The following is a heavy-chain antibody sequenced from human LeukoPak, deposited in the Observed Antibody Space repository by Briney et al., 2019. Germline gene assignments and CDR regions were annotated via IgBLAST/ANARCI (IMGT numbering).Heavy chain of an antibody. V-gene: IGHV4-4*07. Sequence: SETLSLICTVSGGPNNSFYWTWIRQPAGKGLEWIGRIYYSGSTNFNTSLKSRVTMSVDTSKNQFSLRLSSVTAADTAVYYCARLRLVVVPAANPLVGWFDPWGQGTLVTVSS. D-gene: IGHD2-2*01. CDR1: GGPNNSFY. CDR2: IYYSGST. CDR3: ARLRLVVVPAANPLVGWFDP. J-gene: IGHJ5*02.